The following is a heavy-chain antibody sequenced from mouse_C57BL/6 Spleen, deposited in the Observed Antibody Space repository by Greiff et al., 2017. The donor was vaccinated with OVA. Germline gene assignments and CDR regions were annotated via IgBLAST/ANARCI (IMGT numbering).Heavy chain of an antibody. CDR2: ISGGGGNT. CDR1: GFTFSSYT. V-gene: IGHV5-9*01. Sequence: ESGGGLVKPGGSLKLSCAASGFTFSSYTLSWVRQTPAKRLEWVATISGGGGNTYYPDSVKGRFTIFRDNAKNTLYMQMSSLRSEDTALYYCARQGNYYGNYYDYWGQGTTLTVSS. CDR3: ARQGNYYGNYYDY. D-gene: IGHD2-1*01. J-gene: IGHJ2*01.